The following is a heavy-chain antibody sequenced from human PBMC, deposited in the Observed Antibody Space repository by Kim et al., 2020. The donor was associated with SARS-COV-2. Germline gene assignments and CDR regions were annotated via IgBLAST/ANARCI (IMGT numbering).Heavy chain of an antibody. CDR1: GFTFSSYG. J-gene: IGHJ4*02. CDR2: ISYDGSNK. Sequence: GGSLRLSCAASGFTFSSYGMHWVRQAPGKGLEWVAVISYDGSNKYYADSVKGRFTISRDNSKNTLYLQMNSLRAEDKAVYYCAKDISQGEVAAGDYFDYWGQGTLVTVSS. V-gene: IGHV3-30*18. CDR3: AKDISQGEVAAGDYFDY. D-gene: IGHD6-13*01.